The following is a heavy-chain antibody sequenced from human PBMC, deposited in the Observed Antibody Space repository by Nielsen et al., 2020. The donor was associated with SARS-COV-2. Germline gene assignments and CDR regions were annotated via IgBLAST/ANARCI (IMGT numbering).Heavy chain of an antibody. CDR1: GGSISPYF. CDR2: IYYSGST. Sequence: SETLSLTCTVSGGSISPYFWSWVRQPPGKGLEWIGYIYYSGSTNYNPSLKSRVTISVDTSKNQFSLKLSSVTAADTAVYYCARVLGGSYFANWGQGTLVTVSS. J-gene: IGHJ4*02. V-gene: IGHV4-59*01. CDR3: ARVLGGSYFAN. D-gene: IGHD1-26*01.